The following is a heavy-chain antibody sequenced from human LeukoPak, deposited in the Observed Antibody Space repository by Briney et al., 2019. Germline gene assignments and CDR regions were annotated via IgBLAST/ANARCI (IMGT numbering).Heavy chain of an antibody. D-gene: IGHD4-17*01. CDR2: IRYDGSIE. V-gene: IGHV3-30*02. Sequence: GGSLRLSCAASGFTFSDYGMVWVRQAPGKGLEGGAFIRYDGSIEYYTDSVKDRFTVSRDNSRNTLYLQLNSLRDEEAAVYYCAKQSYGDSFDYRGQGTLVTVSS. CDR3: AKQSYGDSFDY. J-gene: IGHJ4*02. CDR1: GFTFSDYG.